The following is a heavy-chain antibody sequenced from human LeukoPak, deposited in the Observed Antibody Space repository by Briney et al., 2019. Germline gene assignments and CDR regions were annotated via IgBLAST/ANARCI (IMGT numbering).Heavy chain of an antibody. D-gene: IGHD3-10*01. CDR1: GFTFSSYW. CDR3: ARDSAAYGFGESYGY. Sequence: PGGSLRLSCAASGFTFSSYWMSWVRQAPGKGLEWVANIKQDGSEKYYVDSVKGRFTISRDNAKNSPYLQMNSLRAEDTAVYYCARDSAAYGFGESYGYWGQGTLVTVSS. CDR2: IKQDGSEK. J-gene: IGHJ4*02. V-gene: IGHV3-7*01.